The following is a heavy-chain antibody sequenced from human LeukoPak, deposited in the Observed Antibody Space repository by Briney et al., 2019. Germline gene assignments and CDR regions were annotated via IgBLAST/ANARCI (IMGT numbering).Heavy chain of an antibody. CDR1: GFTFDDYA. Sequence: GGSLRLSCAASGFTFDDYAMNWVRQGPGKGLEWVSGINWNGGDTAYADSVKGRFTISRDNAKNSLHLQMNSLRVEDTALYYCARVKEGATTDYWGQGTLVTVSS. CDR2: INWNGGDT. CDR3: ARVKEGATTDY. J-gene: IGHJ4*02. V-gene: IGHV3-20*04. D-gene: IGHD1-26*01.